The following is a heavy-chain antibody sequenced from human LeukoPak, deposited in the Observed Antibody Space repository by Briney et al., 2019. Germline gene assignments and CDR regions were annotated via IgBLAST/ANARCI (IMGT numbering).Heavy chain of an antibody. D-gene: IGHD4-17*01. CDR3: TRRHDYGDYLNWFDP. V-gene: IGHV3-15*01. Sequence: GGSPRLSCAASEFTFSNAWMSWVRQAPGKGLEWVGRSKSKTDGGTTDYAAPVKGRFTISRDDSKNTLYLQMNSLKTEDTAVYYCTRRHDYGDYLNWFDPWGQGTLVTVSS. J-gene: IGHJ5*02. CDR1: EFTFSNAW. CDR2: SKSKTDGGTT.